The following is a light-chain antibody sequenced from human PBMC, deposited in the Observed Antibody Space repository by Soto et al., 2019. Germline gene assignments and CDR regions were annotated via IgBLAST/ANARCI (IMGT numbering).Light chain of an antibody. V-gene: IGKV3-15*01. CDR2: GAS. CDR1: QSVSSN. Sequence: EIVMTQSQATLSVSPRERATLSCRASQSVSSNLAWYQQKPGQAPRLLIYGASTRATGIPARFSGSGSGTEFTLTISSLQSEDFTVYCCQQYTFLPRPFGQGTKVAI. J-gene: IGKJ1*01. CDR3: QQYTFLPRP.